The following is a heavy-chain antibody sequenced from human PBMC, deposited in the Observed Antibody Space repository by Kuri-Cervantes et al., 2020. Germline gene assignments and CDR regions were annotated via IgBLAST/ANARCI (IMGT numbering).Heavy chain of an antibody. J-gene: IGHJ3*02. V-gene: IGHV3-9*01. D-gene: IGHD4-23*01. CDR1: GFTFDDYA. Sequence: SLKISCAASGFTFDDYAMHWVRQAPGKGLEWVSGISWNSGSIGYADSVKGRFTISRDNAKNSLYLQMNSLRAEDTAVYYCARATYDYGGNSFPDAAFDIWGQGTMVTVSS. CDR2: ISWNSGSI. CDR3: ARATYDYGGNSFPDAAFDI.